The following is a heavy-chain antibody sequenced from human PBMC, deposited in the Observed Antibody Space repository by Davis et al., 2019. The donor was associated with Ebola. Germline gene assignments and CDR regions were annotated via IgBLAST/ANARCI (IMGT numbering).Heavy chain of an antibody. D-gene: IGHD2-15*01. V-gene: IGHV4-39*02. CDR3: AREIAATLDY. CDR1: GGSISSSSYY. J-gene: IGHJ4*02. CDR2: IYYSGST. Sequence: SETLSLTCTVSGGSISSSSYYWGWIRQPPGKGLEWIGSIYYSGSTYYNPPLKSRVTISVDTSKNQFSLKLSSVTAADTAVYYCAREIAATLDYWGQGTLVTVSS.